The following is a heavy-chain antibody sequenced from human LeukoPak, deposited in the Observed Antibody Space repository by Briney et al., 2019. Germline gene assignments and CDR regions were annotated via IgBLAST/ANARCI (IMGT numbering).Heavy chain of an antibody. CDR1: GFTFNTYS. D-gene: IGHD3-3*01. Sequence: GGSLRLSCAASGFTFNTYSMNWVRQAPGKGLEWVSYISGGSVTIYYADSVKGRFTITRDNAENSLFLQMNSLRDEDTAVYYCARVLAFDLWGQGTVVTVSS. CDR3: ARVLAFDL. J-gene: IGHJ3*01. CDR2: ISGGSVTI. V-gene: IGHV3-48*02.